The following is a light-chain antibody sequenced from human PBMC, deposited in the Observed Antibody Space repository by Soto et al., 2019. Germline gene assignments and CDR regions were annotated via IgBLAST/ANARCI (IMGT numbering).Light chain of an antibody. V-gene: IGLV2-8*01. CDR1: SSDVGAYNY. Sequence: QSVLTQPPSASGSPGQSVTISCTGTSSDVGAYNYVSWYQHHPGKAPKLMVYEVNKRPSGVPDRFSGSKSGNTASLTVSGPQAEDEDDYYYISHAGTTKLPHVFGTGTKVTVL. CDR2: EVN. CDR3: ISHAGTTKLPHV. J-gene: IGLJ1*01.